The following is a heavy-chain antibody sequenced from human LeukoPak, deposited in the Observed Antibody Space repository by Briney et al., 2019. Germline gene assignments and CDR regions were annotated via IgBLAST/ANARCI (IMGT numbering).Heavy chain of an antibody. D-gene: IGHD4-17*01. CDR1: GGSISSGGYS. V-gene: IGHV4-61*08. J-gene: IGHJ3*02. Sequence: SETLSLTCAVSGGSISSGGYSWSWIRQPPGKGLEWIGYIYYSGSTNYNPSLKSRVTISVDTSKNQFSLKLSSVTAADTAVYYCASEYDYDDAFDIWGQGTMVTVSS. CDR3: ASEYDYDDAFDI. CDR2: IYYSGST.